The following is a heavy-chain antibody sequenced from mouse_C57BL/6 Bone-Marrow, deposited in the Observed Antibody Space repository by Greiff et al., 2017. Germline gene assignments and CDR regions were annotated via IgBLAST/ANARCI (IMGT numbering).Heavy chain of an antibody. CDR1: FTFTDYY. CDR2: IRNKANGYTT. D-gene: IGHD2-3*01. J-gene: IGHJ2*01. Sequence: EVKVVESGGGLVQPGGFTFTDYYMSWVRQPPWKALEWLGFIRNKANGYTTEYSASVKGRFTISRDNAQSILYRQMNALRAEDSATYYCARGWLLYVGCWGQGTTLTVSS. V-gene: IGHV7-3*01. CDR3: ARGWLLYVGC.